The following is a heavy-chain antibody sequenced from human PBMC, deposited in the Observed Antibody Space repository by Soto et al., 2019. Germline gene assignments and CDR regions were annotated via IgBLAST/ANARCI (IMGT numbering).Heavy chain of an antibody. J-gene: IGHJ3*02. CDR3: ARSRIAAAGTDAFDI. CDR2: IIPILGIA. D-gene: IGHD6-13*01. CDR1: GGTFSSYT. Sequence: VKVSCKASGGTFSSYTISWVRQAPGQGLEWMGRIIPILGIANYAQKFQGRVTITADKSTSTAYMELSSLRSEDTAVYYCARSRIAAAGTDAFDIWGQGTMVTVSS. V-gene: IGHV1-69*02.